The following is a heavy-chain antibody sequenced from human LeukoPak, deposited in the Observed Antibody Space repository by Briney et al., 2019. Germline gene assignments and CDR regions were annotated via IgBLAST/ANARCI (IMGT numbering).Heavy chain of an antibody. V-gene: IGHV3-21*01. CDR1: GFTFSSYS. CDR3: ARDSAVLLYSGYDQKYGMDV. CDR2: ISSSSSYI. J-gene: IGHJ6*02. Sequence: GGSLRLSCAASGFTFSSYSMNWVRQAPGKGLEWVSSISSSSSYIYYADSVKGRFTISRDNAKNSLYLQMNSLRAEDTAVYYCARDSAVLLYSGYDQKYGMDVWGQGTTVTVSS. D-gene: IGHD5-12*01.